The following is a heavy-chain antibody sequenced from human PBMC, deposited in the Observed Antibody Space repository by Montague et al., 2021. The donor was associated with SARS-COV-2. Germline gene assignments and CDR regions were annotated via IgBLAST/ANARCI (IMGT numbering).Heavy chain of an antibody. Sequence: SRRLPWAASGFTFDDFAMHWVRQAPGKGLEWVSSTSWDGGVKGYADSVKGRFTISRDNARNSLYLQMNSLRPDDTAFYYCAKGRHGSGTYYSDSWGQGTLVTVSS. CDR3: AKGRHGSGTYYSDS. CDR2: TSWDGGVK. V-gene: IGHV3-9*01. CDR1: GFTFDDFA. J-gene: IGHJ4*02. D-gene: IGHD3-10*01.